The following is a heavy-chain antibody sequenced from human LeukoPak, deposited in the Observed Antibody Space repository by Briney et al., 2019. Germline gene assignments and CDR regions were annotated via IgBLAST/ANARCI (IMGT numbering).Heavy chain of an antibody. CDR3: TRDSGTTGEVKFDP. CDR1: GGSIGSYY. V-gene: IGHV4-4*07. Sequence: SETLSLTCSVSGGSIGSYYWSWIRQPAGKGLEWIGRIYSSGTITYNPSLQSRVTMSVDTSKNEFSLKMSSVTAADTAVYYCTRDSGTTGEVKFDPWGQGTLVAVSS. D-gene: IGHD3-10*01. J-gene: IGHJ5*02. CDR2: IYSSGTI.